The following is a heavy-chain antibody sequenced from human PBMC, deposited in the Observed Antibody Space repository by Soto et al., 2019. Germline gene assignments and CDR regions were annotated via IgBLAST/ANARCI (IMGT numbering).Heavy chain of an antibody. J-gene: IGHJ6*03. CDR1: GDSVSSNSAA. Sequence: QVQLQQSGPGLVQPSQTLSLTCAISGDSVSSNSAAWNWIRQSPSRGLEWLGRTYYRSRWYNDYAVSVKSPIAITPGSSKYRFSLHLNSVTPEDTAVYYVAGTTSLQWYYMDVWGKGTTVTVYS. CDR3: AGTTSLQWYYMDV. V-gene: IGHV6-1*01. CDR2: TYYRSRWYN. D-gene: IGHD1-7*01.